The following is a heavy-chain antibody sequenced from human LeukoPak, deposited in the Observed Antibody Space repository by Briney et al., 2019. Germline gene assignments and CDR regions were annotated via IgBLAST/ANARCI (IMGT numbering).Heavy chain of an antibody. D-gene: IGHD2-8*01. CDR3: SRAGYCTNGVCRGDFDY. CDR1: GFTFSSYE. V-gene: IGHV3-48*03. CDR2: ISSSGSTI. Sequence: GGSLRLSCAASGFTFSSYEMNWVRQAPGKGLEWVSYISSSGSTIYYADSVKGRFTISRDNAKNSLYLQMNSLRAEDTAVYYCSRAGYCTNGVCRGDFDYWGQGTLVAVSS. J-gene: IGHJ4*02.